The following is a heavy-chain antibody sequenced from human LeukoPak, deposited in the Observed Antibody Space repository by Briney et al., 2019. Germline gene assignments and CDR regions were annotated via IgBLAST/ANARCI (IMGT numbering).Heavy chain of an antibody. Sequence: GGAPRILCCASGFTFSSYSMSWVRQAPGEGVGGGLANSGSGGSTYYADSVKGRFTISRDNSKNTVYLQMNSLRAEDTAVYYCANIYITIFGVVIPNFDYWGQGTLVTVSS. V-gene: IGHV3-23*01. CDR2: NSGSGGST. CDR1: GFTFSSYS. D-gene: IGHD3-3*01. CDR3: ANIYITIFGVVIPNFDY. J-gene: IGHJ4*02.